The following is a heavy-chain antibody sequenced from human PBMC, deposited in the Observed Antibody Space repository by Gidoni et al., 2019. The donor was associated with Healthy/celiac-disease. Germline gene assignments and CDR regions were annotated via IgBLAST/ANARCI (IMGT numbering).Heavy chain of an antibody. CDR1: GGSISSYY. CDR3: SYYDILTGYFGY. V-gene: IGHV4-59*01. D-gene: IGHD3-9*01. J-gene: IGHJ4*02. Sequence: QVQLQESGPGLVTPSETLSLTCTVSGGSISSYYWSWIRQPPGKGLEWIGYIYYSGSTNYNPSLKSRVTISVDTSKNQFSLKLSSVTAADTAVYYCSYYDILTGYFGYWGQGTLVTVSS. CDR2: IYYSGST.